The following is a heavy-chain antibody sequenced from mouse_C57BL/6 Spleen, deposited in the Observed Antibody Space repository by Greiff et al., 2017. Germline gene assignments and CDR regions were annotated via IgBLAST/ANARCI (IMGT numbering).Heavy chain of an antibody. Sequence: VKLQQPGAELVRPGSSVKLSCKASGYTFTSYWMHWVKQRPIQGLEWIGNIDPSDSETHYNQKFKDKATLTVDKSSSTAYMQLSSLTSEDSAVYYCARLDGYPVYFDYWGQGTTLTVSS. J-gene: IGHJ2*01. D-gene: IGHD2-3*01. CDR1: GYTFTSYW. V-gene: IGHV1-52*01. CDR2: IDPSDSET. CDR3: ARLDGYPVYFDY.